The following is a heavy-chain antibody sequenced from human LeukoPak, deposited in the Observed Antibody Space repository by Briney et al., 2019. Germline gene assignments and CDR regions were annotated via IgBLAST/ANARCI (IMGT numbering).Heavy chain of an antibody. D-gene: IGHD2-21*02. V-gene: IGHV3-23*01. CDR3: AKDTGDSDGDLDY. J-gene: IGHJ4*02. Sequence: PGGSLTLSCIASGFTFSKYAKNWVRQAPGKGLEWVSGITGSCGRTFYADSVPGRFTISRDNSKNTLYLQMNSLGADDTALYYCAKDTGDSDGDLDYWGQGIMVTVSS. CDR2: ITGSCGRT. CDR1: GFTFSKYA.